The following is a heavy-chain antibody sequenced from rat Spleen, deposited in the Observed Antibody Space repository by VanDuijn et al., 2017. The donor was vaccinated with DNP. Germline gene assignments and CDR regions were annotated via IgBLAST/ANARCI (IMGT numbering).Heavy chain of an antibody. CDR1: GFNLNAYW. Sequence: EVKLVESGGGLVQPGRSLKLSCAASGFNLNAYWMAWVRLAPGKGLEWIGEINGDSSTITYTHSLRDKFIISRDNAQNTLYLQTSKLGSEDTATYYCASRPPPTRGPFDYWGQGVMVTVSS. J-gene: IGHJ2*01. V-gene: IGHV4-2*01. CDR3: ASRPPPTRGPFDY. CDR2: INGDSSTI. D-gene: IGHD1-4*01.